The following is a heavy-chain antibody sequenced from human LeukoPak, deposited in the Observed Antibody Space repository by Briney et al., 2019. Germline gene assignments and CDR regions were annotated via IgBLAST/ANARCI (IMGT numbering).Heavy chain of an antibody. V-gene: IGHV1-2*06. J-gene: IGHJ4*02. D-gene: IGHD3-10*01. CDR3: ARASGVYGSLASLPDY. Sequence: GASLKVSCTGTGYTFTGYYMHWVRQAPGQGLEWIVRINPNSGATNYAQKFQGSITITTNTSISTAYLVLSSLRSAATAVYYCARASGVYGSLASLPDYWGQGTLVTVSS. CDR1: GYTFTGYY. CDR2: INPNSGAT.